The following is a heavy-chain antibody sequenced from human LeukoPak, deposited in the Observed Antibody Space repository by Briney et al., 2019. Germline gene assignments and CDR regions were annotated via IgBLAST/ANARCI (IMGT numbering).Heavy chain of an antibody. J-gene: IGHJ4*02. Sequence: PGGSLRLSCEASGFTFSSAAMTWVRQAPGKGLQWVSLISNSGANTYYADSVKGRFTISRDDSKNTLYLLMDSLRAEDTAVYYCAKGIQAANWGQGTLVTVSS. V-gene: IGHV3-23*01. CDR1: GFTFSSAA. CDR2: ISNSGANT. D-gene: IGHD5-18*01. CDR3: AKGIQAAN.